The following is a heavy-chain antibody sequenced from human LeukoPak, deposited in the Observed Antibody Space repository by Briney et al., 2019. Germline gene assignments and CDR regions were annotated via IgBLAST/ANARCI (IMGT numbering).Heavy chain of an antibody. D-gene: IGHD6-13*01. Sequence: GGSLRLSCAASGFTFSSYSMNWVRQAPGKGLEWVSSISSSSSYIYYADPVKGRFTISRDNAKNSLNLQMNSLRAEDTAVYYCARDLSSSGTYYFDYWGQGTLVTVSS. CDR1: GFTFSSYS. CDR3: ARDLSSSGTYYFDY. CDR2: ISSSSSYI. J-gene: IGHJ4*02. V-gene: IGHV3-21*01.